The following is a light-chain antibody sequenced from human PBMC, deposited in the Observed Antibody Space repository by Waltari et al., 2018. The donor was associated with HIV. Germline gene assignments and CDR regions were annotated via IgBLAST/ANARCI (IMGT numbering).Light chain of an antibody. CDR2: DNS. CDR3: QSYDSSLSGV. CDR1: SANIGAGYD. Sequence: QSVLTQPPSVSGAPGQRVTISCTVSSANIGAGYDVHWYQPLPGTAPKLLIYDNSNRPSGVPDRFSGSKSGTSASLAITGLQAEDEADYYCQSYDSSLSGVFGGGTKLTVL. V-gene: IGLV1-40*01. J-gene: IGLJ2*01.